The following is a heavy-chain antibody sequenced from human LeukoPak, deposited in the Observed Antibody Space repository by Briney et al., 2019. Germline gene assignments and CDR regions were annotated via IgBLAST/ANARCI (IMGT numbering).Heavy chain of an antibody. Sequence: GGSLRLSCAASGFTFSSYSMKWVRQAPGKGLEWVSFISSSSSYIYYADSVKGRFTISRDNAKNSLYLQMNSLRAEDTAVYYCARRRLEPVYFYYYMDVWGKGTTVTVSS. V-gene: IGHV3-21*01. CDR3: ARRRLEPVYFYYYMDV. CDR1: GFTFSSYS. CDR2: ISSSSSYI. J-gene: IGHJ6*03. D-gene: IGHD1-1*01.